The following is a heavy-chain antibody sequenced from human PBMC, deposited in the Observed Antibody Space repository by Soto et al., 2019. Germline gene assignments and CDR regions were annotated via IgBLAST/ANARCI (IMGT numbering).Heavy chain of an antibody. J-gene: IGHJ5*02. V-gene: IGHV3-21*01. Sequence: EVQLVESGGGLVKPGGSLRLSCAASGFTFSNYNMIWVRQAPGKGLEWVSSISTSSSYISYADSVKGRFTISRDNAKNSLYLQMNCLRAEDTAVYYCAREEGYYYGSGSYHWGQGTLVTVSS. CDR1: GFTFSNYN. CDR3: AREEGYYYGSGSYH. D-gene: IGHD3-10*01. CDR2: ISTSSSYI.